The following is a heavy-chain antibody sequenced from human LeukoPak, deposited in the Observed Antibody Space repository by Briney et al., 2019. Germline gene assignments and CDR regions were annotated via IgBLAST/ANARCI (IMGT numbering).Heavy chain of an antibody. V-gene: IGHV1-18*01. Sequence: ASVKVSCKASGGTFSSYAISWVRQAPGQGLEWMGWISAYNGNTNYAQKLQGRVTMTTDTSTSTAYMELRSLRSDDTAVYYCAREYDSSGYLGYWGQGTLVTVSS. J-gene: IGHJ4*02. CDR1: GGTFSSYA. D-gene: IGHD3-22*01. CDR2: ISAYNGNT. CDR3: AREYDSSGYLGY.